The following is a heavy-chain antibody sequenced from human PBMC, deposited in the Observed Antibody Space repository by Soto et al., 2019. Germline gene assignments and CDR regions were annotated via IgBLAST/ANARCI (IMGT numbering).Heavy chain of an antibody. CDR2: ISRSGDST. CDR1: GFTFSSYA. J-gene: IGHJ4*02. D-gene: IGHD6-19*01. Sequence: EVQLLESGGGLVQPGGSLRLSCAASGFTFSSYAMTWVRQAPGKGLEWVSTISRSGDSTYYRDSVKGQFTISRDNSKNTVYLQMNSLRAEDTAGYYCAKTDKFNPQSSGWANRFDYWGQGTLVTVSS. CDR3: AKTDKFNPQSSGWANRFDY. V-gene: IGHV3-23*01.